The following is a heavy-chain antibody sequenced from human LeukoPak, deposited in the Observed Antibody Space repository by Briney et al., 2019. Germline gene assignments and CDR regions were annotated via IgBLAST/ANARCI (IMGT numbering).Heavy chain of an antibody. CDR3: ARHTAAAGTGGSFDY. J-gene: IGHJ4*02. Sequence: SETLSLTCTVSGGSISSHSWNWIRQPPGKGLEWIGSIYYSGSTYYNPSLKSRVTISVDTSKNQFSLKLSSVTAADTAVYYCARHTAAAGTGGSFDYWGQGTLVTVSS. CDR1: GGSISSHS. D-gene: IGHD6-13*01. V-gene: IGHV4-39*01. CDR2: IYYSGST.